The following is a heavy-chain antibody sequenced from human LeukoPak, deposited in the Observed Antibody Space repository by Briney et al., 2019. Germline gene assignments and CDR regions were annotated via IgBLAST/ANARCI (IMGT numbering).Heavy chain of an antibody. Sequence: GGSLRLSCAASGFTFSSYSMNWVRQAPGKGLEWVSSISSSSSYIYYADSVKGRFTISRDNAKNSLYLQMNSLRAEDTAVYYCARAGVAATSEPSYYYYGMDVWGQGTTVAVSS. CDR2: ISSSSSYI. J-gene: IGHJ6*02. CDR1: GFTFSSYS. D-gene: IGHD2-15*01. CDR3: ARAGVAATSEPSYYYYGMDV. V-gene: IGHV3-21*01.